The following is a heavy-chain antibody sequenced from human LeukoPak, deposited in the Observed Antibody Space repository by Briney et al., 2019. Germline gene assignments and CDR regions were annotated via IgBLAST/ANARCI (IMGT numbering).Heavy chain of an antibody. Sequence: PGGSLRLSCAASVFTFSSYSMNWVRQAPGKGLEWVSSISSSSSYIYYADSVKGRFTISRDNAKNSLYLQMNSLRAEDTAVYYCARVTFGGVIVFDYWGQGTLVTVSS. CDR1: VFTFSSYS. CDR3: ARVTFGGVIVFDY. V-gene: IGHV3-21*01. CDR2: ISSSSSYI. J-gene: IGHJ4*02. D-gene: IGHD3-16*02.